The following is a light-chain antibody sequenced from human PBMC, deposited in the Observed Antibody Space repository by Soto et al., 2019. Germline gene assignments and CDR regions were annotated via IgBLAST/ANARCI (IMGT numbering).Light chain of an antibody. CDR1: QSISSW. CDR2: KAS. CDR3: QQYNSYWT. V-gene: IGKV1-5*03. Sequence: DIQMTQSPSTPSASVGDRVTITCRASQSISSWLAWYQQKPGKAPKLLIYKASSLESGVPSRFSGSGSGTEFTLTISSLQPDDFATYYCQQYNSYWTFGQGTKVDI. J-gene: IGKJ1*01.